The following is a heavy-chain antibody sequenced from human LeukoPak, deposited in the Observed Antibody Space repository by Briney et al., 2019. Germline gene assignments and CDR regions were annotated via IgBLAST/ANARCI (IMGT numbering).Heavy chain of an antibody. V-gene: IGHV3-33*06. CDR2: IWYDGSNK. Sequence: GGSLRLSCAASGFTFSSYGMHWVRQAPGKGLEWVAVIWYDGSNKYYADSVKGRFTISRDDSKNTLYLQMNSLRAEDTAVYYCAKDINYDCSGYFIDYWGQGTLVTVSS. J-gene: IGHJ4*02. D-gene: IGHD3-22*01. CDR1: GFTFSSYG. CDR3: AKDINYDCSGYFIDY.